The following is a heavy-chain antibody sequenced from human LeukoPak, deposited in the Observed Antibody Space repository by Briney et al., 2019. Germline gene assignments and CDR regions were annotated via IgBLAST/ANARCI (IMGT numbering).Heavy chain of an antibody. D-gene: IGHD6-19*01. CDR3: ARGDSSGWYFDY. Sequence: GGSLRLSCAASGFTFSNAWMSWVRQAPGKGLEWVANIKQDGSDKYYVDSVKGRFTISRDNAKNSLYLQMNSLRAEDTAVYYCARGDSSGWYFDYWGQGTLVTVSS. J-gene: IGHJ4*02. CDR2: IKQDGSDK. V-gene: IGHV3-7*01. CDR1: GFTFSNAW.